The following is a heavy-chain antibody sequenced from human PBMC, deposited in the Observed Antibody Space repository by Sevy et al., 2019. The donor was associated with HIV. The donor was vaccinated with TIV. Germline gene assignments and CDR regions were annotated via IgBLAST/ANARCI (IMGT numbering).Heavy chain of an antibody. D-gene: IGHD2-2*01. CDR1: GGTFSNYA. CDR2: IIPIFGTT. V-gene: IGHV1-69*13. CDR3: ARTPLLIIPGATDLYFDN. Sequence: ASVKVSCKASGGTFSNYALSWVRQAPGQGLEWMGGIIPIFGTTNFAQTFQGRVTITADESTSTAYMELSSLRSADTAVYVCARTPLLIIPGATDLYFDNWGQGTLVTVSS. J-gene: IGHJ4*02.